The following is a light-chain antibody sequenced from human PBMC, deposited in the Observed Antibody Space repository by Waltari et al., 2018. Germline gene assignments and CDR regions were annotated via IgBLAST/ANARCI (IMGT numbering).Light chain of an antibody. CDR2: AAS. J-gene: IGKJ4*01. Sequence: DIQMTQSPSSLSASVGDRVTITCRASRAITNYVNCDQQRPGLAPKLLIYAASTLQGGVPTRFSGSGSGTVFTLTISSLQIEDFATYYCQQSHSAPLAFGGGTRLEI. CDR3: QQSHSAPLA. CDR1: RAITNY. V-gene: IGKV1-39*01.